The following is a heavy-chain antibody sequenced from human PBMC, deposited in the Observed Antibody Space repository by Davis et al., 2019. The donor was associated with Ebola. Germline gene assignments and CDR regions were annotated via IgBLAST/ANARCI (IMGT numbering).Heavy chain of an antibody. CDR2: ISPNSGGT. Sequence: ASVKVSCKASGYTFTGYYIHWVRQAPGQGLEWMGRISPNSGGTNYAQKFQGRVIMTRDTSISTAYMELSRLTSDDTAVYYCARGLYGWYYFDYWGQGTLVTVSS. D-gene: IGHD6-19*01. CDR3: ARGLYGWYYFDY. J-gene: IGHJ4*02. V-gene: IGHV1-2*06. CDR1: GYTFTGYY.